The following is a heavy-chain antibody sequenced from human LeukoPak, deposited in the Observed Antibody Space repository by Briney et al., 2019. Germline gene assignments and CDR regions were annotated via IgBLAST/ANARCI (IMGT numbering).Heavy chain of an antibody. CDR3: ARDLDSSGYSYGMDV. V-gene: IGHV3-7*01. J-gene: IGHJ6*02. CDR2: IKQDGSEK. D-gene: IGHD3-22*01. Sequence: QAGGSLRLSCAASGFTFSSYWMSWVRQAPGKGLEWVANIKQDGSEKYYVDSVKGRFTISRDNAKNSLYLQMNSLRAEDTAVYYCARDLDSSGYSYGMDVWGQGTTVTVSS. CDR1: GFTFSSYW.